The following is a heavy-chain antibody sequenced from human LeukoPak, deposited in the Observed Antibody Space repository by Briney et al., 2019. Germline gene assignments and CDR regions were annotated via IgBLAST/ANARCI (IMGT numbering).Heavy chain of an antibody. V-gene: IGHV4-59*01. CDR1: GGSISSYY. Sequence: SETLSLTCTVSGGSISSYYWSWIRQPPGKGLEWIGYIYYSGSTNYNPSLKSRVTISVDTSKNQLSLTLSFVTAADTAVYYCARVGYYYFYGMAVWGQGTTVTVSS. CDR3: ARVGYYYFYGMAV. J-gene: IGHJ6*02. CDR2: IYYSGST.